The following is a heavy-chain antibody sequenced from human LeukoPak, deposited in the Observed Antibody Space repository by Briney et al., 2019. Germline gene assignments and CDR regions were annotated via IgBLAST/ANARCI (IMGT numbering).Heavy chain of an antibody. CDR1: GGSISSSNYY. J-gene: IGHJ5*02. D-gene: IGHD6-19*01. V-gene: IGHV4-61*05. CDR2: SHSSGDT. Sequence: PSETLSLTCTVSGGSISSSNYYWGWIRQPPGKGLAWIGYSHSSGDTNYNSSLKSRVTISLDTSKNDFSLKLSSVTAADTAVYYCARGRRGSGWYGRWFDPWGQGTLVTVSS. CDR3: ARGRRGSGWYGRWFDP.